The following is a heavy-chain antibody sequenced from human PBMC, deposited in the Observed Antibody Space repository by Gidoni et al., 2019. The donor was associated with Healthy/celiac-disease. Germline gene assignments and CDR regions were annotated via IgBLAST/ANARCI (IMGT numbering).Heavy chain of an antibody. Sequence: QVQLQQWGAGLLKPSETLSLTCAVYGGSFSGYYWSWIRQPPGKGLEWIGEINHSGSTNYTPSLKSRVTISVDTSKNQFSLKLSSVTAADTAVYYWARGGGVGYYYYGMDVWGQGTTVTVSS. V-gene: IGHV4-34*01. CDR3: ARGGGVGYYYYGMDV. J-gene: IGHJ6*02. CDR1: GGSFSGYY. D-gene: IGHD3-16*01. CDR2: INHSGST.